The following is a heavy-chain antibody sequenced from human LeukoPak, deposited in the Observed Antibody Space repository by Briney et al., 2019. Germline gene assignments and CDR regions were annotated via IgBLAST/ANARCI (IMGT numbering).Heavy chain of an antibody. Sequence: SETLSLTCTVSGGSISSGDYYWSWIRQPPGKGLEWIGSIYYSGSTYYNPSLKSRVTISVDTSKNQFSLKLSSVTAADTAVYYCARGPTWFGELFPAFDIWGQGTMVTVSS. CDR1: GGSISSGDYY. V-gene: IGHV4-30-4*01. CDR3: ARGPTWFGELFPAFDI. D-gene: IGHD3-10*01. CDR2: IYYSGST. J-gene: IGHJ3*02.